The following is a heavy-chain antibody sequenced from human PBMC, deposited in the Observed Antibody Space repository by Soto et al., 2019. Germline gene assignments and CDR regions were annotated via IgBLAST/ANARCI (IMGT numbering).Heavy chain of an antibody. J-gene: IGHJ6*03. CDR2: ISGVGSTV. Sequence: GGSLRLSCSASGFSFSSYNMKWVRQAPGKGLEWVSYISGVGSTVYYADSVKGRFTISRDNAHNSLYLQMSSLRAEDTAVYYCARGAPVSGVVIINRDSYYYYMDVWGRGTTVTVSS. CDR1: GFSFSSYN. V-gene: IGHV3-48*01. D-gene: IGHD3-3*01. CDR3: ARGAPVSGVVIINRDSYYYYMDV.